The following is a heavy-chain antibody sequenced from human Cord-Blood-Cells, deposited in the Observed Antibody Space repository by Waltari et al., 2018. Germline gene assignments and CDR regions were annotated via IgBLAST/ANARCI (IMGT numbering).Heavy chain of an antibody. CDR2: ISYDGSNK. J-gene: IGHJ4*02. CDR1: GFTFSSYA. Sequence: QVQLVESGGGVVQPGRSLRLSCAASGFTFSSYAMHWVRQASGKGLEWVAVISYDGSNKYYADSVKGRFTISRDNSKNTLYLQMNSLRAEDTAVYYCARDSVRILTGSGADYWGQGTLVTVSS. D-gene: IGHD3-9*01. V-gene: IGHV3-30*04. CDR3: ARDSVRILTGSGADY.